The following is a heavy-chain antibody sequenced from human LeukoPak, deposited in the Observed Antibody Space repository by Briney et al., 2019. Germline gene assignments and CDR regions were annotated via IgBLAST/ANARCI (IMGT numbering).Heavy chain of an antibody. Sequence: PGGSLRLSCAASGFTFSSYEMNWVRQAPGKGLEWVSYISSSGSTIYYADSVKGRFTISRDNAKNSLYLQMNSLRAEDTAVYYCASSWSTVDYWGQGTLVTVSS. V-gene: IGHV3-48*03. CDR2: ISSSGSTI. J-gene: IGHJ4*02. D-gene: IGHD4-17*01. CDR1: GFTFSSYE. CDR3: ASSWSTVDY.